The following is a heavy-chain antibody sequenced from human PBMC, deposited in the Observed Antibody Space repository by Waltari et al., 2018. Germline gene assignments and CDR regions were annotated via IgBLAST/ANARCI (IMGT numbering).Heavy chain of an antibody. D-gene: IGHD4-17*01. J-gene: IGHJ4*02. Sequence: EVQLVESGGGLVQPGGSLRLSCAASGFTFSSYWMSWVRQAPGKGLEWVANIKQDGSEKYYVDSVKGRFTISRDNAKNSLYLQMNSLRAEDTAVYYCARELNDYGDYFDYWGQGTLVTVSS. CDR3: ARELNDYGDYFDY. CDR2: IKQDGSEK. V-gene: IGHV3-7*01. CDR1: GFTFSSYW.